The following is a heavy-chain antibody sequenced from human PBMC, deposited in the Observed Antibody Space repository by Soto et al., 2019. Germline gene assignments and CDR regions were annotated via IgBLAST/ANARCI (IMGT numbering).Heavy chain of an antibody. CDR1: GYTFTSYG. CDR2: INPNSGGT. V-gene: IGHV1-2*04. Sequence: ASVKVSCKASGYTFTSYGFSWVRQAPEQGLKWMEWINPNSGGTSYAQKFQGWVTMTRDTSISTAYMELSRLRSDDTAVYYCARDRGGGIQPWDDYYYYGMDVWGQGTTVTVSS. J-gene: IGHJ6*02. CDR3: ARDRGGGIQPWDDYYYYGMDV. D-gene: IGHD5-18*01.